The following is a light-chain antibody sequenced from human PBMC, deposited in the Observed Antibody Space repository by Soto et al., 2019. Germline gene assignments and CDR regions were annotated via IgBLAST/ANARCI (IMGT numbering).Light chain of an antibody. V-gene: IGLV2-8*01. CDR3: CSYAGGFYV. Sequence: QSVLTQPPSASGSPGQSFTISCTGTSSDVGAYDFVSWFQQHPGKAPRLIIYEVRKRPSGVPDRFSGSKSGNTESLTVSGLQAEDEADYFCCSYAGGFYVFGTGTKVTVL. J-gene: IGLJ1*01. CDR1: SSDVGAYDF. CDR2: EVR.